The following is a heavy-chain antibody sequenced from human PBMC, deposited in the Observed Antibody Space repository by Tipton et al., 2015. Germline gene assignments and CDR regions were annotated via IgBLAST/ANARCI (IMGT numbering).Heavy chain of an antibody. CDR2: IKQDGSEK. CDR1: GFTFSSYW. CDR3: ARGGDYDDSSGEFDY. D-gene: IGHD3-22*01. V-gene: IGHV3-7*01. Sequence: SLRLSCAASGFTFSSYWMSWVRQAPGKGLEWVANIKQDGSEKNYVDSMKGRFTISRDNAKNALYLQMNSLRAEDTAVYYCARGGDYDDSSGEFDYWGQGTLVTVSS. J-gene: IGHJ4*02.